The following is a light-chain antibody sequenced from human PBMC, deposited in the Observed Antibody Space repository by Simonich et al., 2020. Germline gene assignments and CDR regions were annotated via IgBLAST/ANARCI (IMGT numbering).Light chain of an antibody. CDR3: SSYTSSSTWV. J-gene: IGLJ3*02. CDR1: SSDVGGYNY. CDR2: DVS. Sequence: QSALTQPASVYGSPGQSITISCTGTSSDVGGYNYDSWYQQHPGKAPKIMIYDVSKRPSGVSNRFSGSKSGNTASLTISGLQAEDEADYYCSSYTSSSTWVFGGGTKLTVL. V-gene: IGLV2-14*01.